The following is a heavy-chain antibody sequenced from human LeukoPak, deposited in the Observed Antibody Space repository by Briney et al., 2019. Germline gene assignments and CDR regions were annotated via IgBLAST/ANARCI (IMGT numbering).Heavy chain of an antibody. CDR3: ARSPSSSGWYADY. V-gene: IGHV1-18*01. Sequence: ASVKVSCKAFGYSFNGYGISWVRQAPGQGLEWMGWVSAYNGNTNYAQKLQGRVTMTTDTSANTAYMELRSLTSDDTAVYYCARSPSSSGWYADYWGLGTLVTVSS. CDR1: GYSFNGYG. D-gene: IGHD6-19*01. J-gene: IGHJ4*02. CDR2: VSAYNGNT.